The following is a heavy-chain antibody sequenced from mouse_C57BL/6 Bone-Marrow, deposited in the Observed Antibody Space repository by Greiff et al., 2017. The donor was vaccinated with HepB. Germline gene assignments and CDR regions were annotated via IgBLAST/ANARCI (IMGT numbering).Heavy chain of an antibody. V-gene: IGHV1-50*01. D-gene: IGHD6-1*01. Sequence: VQLQQPGAELVKPGASVKLSCKASGYTFTSYWMQWVKQRPGQGLEWIGEIDPSDSYTNYNQKFKGKATLTVDTSSSTAYMQLSSLTSEDSAVYYCARRDLLAYAMDYWGQGTSVTVSS. J-gene: IGHJ4*01. CDR2: IDPSDSYT. CDR1: GYTFTSYW. CDR3: ARRDLLAYAMDY.